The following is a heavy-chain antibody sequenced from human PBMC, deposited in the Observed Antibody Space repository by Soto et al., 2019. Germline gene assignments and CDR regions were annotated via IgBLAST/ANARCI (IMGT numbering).Heavy chain of an antibody. V-gene: IGHV3-23*01. CDR3: AKILRADYYMIFDH. J-gene: IGHJ4*02. CDR2: ITGSDGRT. D-gene: IGHD3-16*01. Sequence: EAHLLESGGGLVQPGGSLRLSCAASGFTFSSYVMSWVRQAPGKGLEWVSTITGSDGRTYYADSVKGRFTISRDNSKNMLYLQMNSLRVEDTAIYYCAKILRADYYMIFDHWGQGTLVTVSS. CDR1: GFTFSSYV.